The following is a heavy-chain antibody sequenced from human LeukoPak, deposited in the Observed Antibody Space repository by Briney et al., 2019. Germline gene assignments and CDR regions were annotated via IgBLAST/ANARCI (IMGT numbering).Heavy chain of an antibody. V-gene: IGHV7-4-1*02. J-gene: IGHJ4*02. CDR1: GYTFISYS. CDR2: INTNTGNP. Sequence: GASVKVSCKASGYTFISYSMNWVRQAPGQGLEWMGWINTNTGNPTYAQGFTGRFVFSLDTSVSTAYLQISSLKAEDTAVYYCASGRPRDGYIAWSYWGQGTLVTVSS. CDR3: ASGRPRDGYIAWSY. D-gene: IGHD5-24*01.